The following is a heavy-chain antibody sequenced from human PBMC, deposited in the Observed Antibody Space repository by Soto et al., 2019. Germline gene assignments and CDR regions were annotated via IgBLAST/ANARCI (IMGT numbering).Heavy chain of an antibody. Sequence: QVQLVESGGGVVQPGRSLRLSCAASGFTFSSYGMHWVRQAPGKGLEWVAVISYDGSNKYYADSVKGRFTISRDNSKNTLYLQMNSLRAEDTAVYYCAKKRIVVVTGVCDYWGQGTLVTVSS. J-gene: IGHJ4*02. CDR2: ISYDGSNK. CDR1: GFTFSSYG. CDR3: AKKRIVVVTGVCDY. V-gene: IGHV3-30*18. D-gene: IGHD3-22*01.